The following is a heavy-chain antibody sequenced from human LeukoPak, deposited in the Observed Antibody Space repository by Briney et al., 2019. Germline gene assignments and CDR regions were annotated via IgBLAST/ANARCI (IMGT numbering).Heavy chain of an antibody. CDR1: GFTFSSYA. D-gene: IGHD3-16*02. V-gene: IGHV3-23*01. CDR3: AKLNYVWGSYPPVGYFDY. Sequence: GGSLRLSCAASGFTFSSYAMSWVRQAPGKGLEWVSAISGSGGSTYYADSVKGRFTIPRDNSKNTLYLQMNSLRAEDTAVYYCAKLNYVWGSYPPVGYFDYWGQGTLVTVSS. J-gene: IGHJ4*02. CDR2: ISGSGGST.